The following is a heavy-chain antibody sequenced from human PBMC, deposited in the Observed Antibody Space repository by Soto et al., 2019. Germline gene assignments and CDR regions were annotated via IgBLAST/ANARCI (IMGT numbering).Heavy chain of an antibody. CDR1: GITFCSFA. D-gene: IGHD6-13*01. CDR3: ARRGPGTYFDY. CDR2: IGGSGGST. Sequence: GGSLRLSCAASGITFCSFAMKLVRQAPGKGLEWVSVIGGSGGSTYYADSVKGRFTISRDNSKNTLYLQMNSLRAEDTAVYYCARRGPGTYFDYWGQGTLVTVSS. V-gene: IGHV3-23*01. J-gene: IGHJ4*02.